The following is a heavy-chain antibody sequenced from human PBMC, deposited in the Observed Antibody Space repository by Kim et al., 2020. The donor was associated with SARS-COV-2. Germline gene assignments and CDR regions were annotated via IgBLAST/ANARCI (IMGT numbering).Heavy chain of an antibody. D-gene: IGHD3-16*01. Sequence: NECSAGSVKGRFTISRDNSKNTLYLQMNSLRAEDTAVYYCAGDSLGHFGYWGQGTLVTVSS. V-gene: IGHV3-33*01. CDR3: AGDSLGHFGY. J-gene: IGHJ4*02. CDR2: NE.